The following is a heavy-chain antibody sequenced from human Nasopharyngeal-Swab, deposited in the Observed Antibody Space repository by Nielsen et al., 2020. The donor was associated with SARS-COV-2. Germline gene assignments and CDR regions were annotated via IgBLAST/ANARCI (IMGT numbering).Heavy chain of an antibody. V-gene: IGHV4-34*01. Sequence: WIRQPPGKGLEWIGEINHSGSTNYNPSLKSRVTISVDTSKNQFSLKLSYVTAADTAVYYCARDTIGYCSSTSCYQYYYYYMDVWGKGTTVTVSS. CDR3: ARDTIGYCSSTSCYQYYYYYMDV. CDR2: INHSGST. J-gene: IGHJ6*03. D-gene: IGHD2-2*01.